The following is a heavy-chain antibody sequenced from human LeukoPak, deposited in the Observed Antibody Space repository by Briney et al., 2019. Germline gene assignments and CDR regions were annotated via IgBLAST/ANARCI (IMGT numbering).Heavy chain of an antibody. CDR3: ARQGYCSGGSCPKYYGMDV. CDR1: GGSISSYY. D-gene: IGHD2-15*01. J-gene: IGHJ6*02. V-gene: IGHV4-59*08. Sequence: SETLSLTCTVSGGSISSYYWSWIRQPPGKGLEWIGYIYYSGSTNYNPSLKSRVTISVDTSKNQFSLKLSSVTAAGTAVYYCARQGYCSGGSCPKYYGMDVWGQGTTVTVSS. CDR2: IYYSGST.